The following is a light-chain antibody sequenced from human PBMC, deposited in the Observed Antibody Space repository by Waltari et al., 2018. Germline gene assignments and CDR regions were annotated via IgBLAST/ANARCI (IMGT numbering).Light chain of an antibody. CDR3: QQYNSAST. J-gene: IGKJ1*01. Sequence: SASVGDRVTITCRASQSISSWLAWYQQKPGKAPKLLIYKASSLESGVPSRFSGSGSGTEFTLTISSLQPDDFATYYCQQYNSASTFGQGTTVEIK. CDR2: KAS. CDR1: QSISSW. V-gene: IGKV1-5*03.